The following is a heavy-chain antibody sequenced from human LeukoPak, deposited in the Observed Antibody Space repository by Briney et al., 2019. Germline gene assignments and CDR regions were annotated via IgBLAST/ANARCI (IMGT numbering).Heavy chain of an antibody. Sequence: ASVKVSCKASGYTFTGYYMHWVRQAPGQGLEWMGWINPNGGGTNYAQKFQGRVTMTRDTSISTAYMELSRLRSDDTAVYYCARGSYVYSYGHARDYYYGMDVWGQGTTVTVSS. J-gene: IGHJ6*02. CDR1: GYTFTGYY. V-gene: IGHV1-2*02. CDR2: INPNGGGT. D-gene: IGHD5-18*01. CDR3: ARGSYVYSYGHARDYYYGMDV.